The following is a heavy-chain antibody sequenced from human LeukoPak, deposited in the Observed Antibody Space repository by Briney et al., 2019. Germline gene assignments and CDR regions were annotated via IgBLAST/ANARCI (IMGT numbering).Heavy chain of an antibody. CDR1: GGSFSGYY. V-gene: IGHV4-34*01. CDR3: ARGSGFYTGNRGIDY. Sequence: SETLSLTCAVYGGSFSGYYWSWIRQPPGKGLEWIGEINHSGSTNYNPSLKSRVTISVDTSKNQFSLKLSSVTAADTAVYYCARGSGFYTGNRGIDYWGQGTLVTVSS. J-gene: IGHJ4*02. D-gene: IGHD3-10*01. CDR2: INHSGST.